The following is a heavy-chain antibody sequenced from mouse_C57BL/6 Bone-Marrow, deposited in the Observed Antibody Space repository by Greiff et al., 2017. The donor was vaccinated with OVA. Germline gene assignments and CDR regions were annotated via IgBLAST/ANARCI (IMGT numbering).Heavy chain of an antibody. CDR3: ARNHYYGSSPIIAY. J-gene: IGHJ3*01. V-gene: IGHV2-9-1*01. CDR2: IWTGGGT. Sequence: VMLVESGPGLVAPSQSLSITCTVSGFSLTSYAISWVRQPPGKGLEWLGVIWTGGGTNYNSALKSRLSISKDNSKSQVFLKMNSLQTDDTARYYCARNHYYGSSPIIAYWGQGTLVTVSA. CDR1: GFSLTSYA. D-gene: IGHD1-1*01.